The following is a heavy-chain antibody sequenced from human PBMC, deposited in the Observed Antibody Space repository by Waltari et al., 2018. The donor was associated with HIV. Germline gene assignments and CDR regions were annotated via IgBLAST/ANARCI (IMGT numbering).Heavy chain of an antibody. Sequence: QLQLQESGPGLVKPSETVSLICTVSGGSISSNSYYWGWIRQPPGKGLEWIGSVYYSGSTYYNPSLKSRVTISVATPKNHFSLKLTSMTATDSAVYYCARGYCSSRACYTGSWFDPWGQGTLVTVSS. CDR2: VYYSGST. CDR1: GGSISSNSYY. V-gene: IGHV4-39*02. CDR3: ARGYCSSRACYTGSWFDP. J-gene: IGHJ5*02. D-gene: IGHD2-8*01.